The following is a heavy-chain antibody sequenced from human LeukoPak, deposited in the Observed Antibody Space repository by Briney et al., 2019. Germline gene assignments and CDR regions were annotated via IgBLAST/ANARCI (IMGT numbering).Heavy chain of an antibody. D-gene: IGHD3-22*01. V-gene: IGHV1-69*13. Sequence: SVNVSCKASGGTFSIYAISWVRQAPGQGLEWMGGIIPIFGTANYAQKFQGRVTITADESTSTAYMELSSLRSEDTAVYYCARGPITTIGPDYWGQGTLVTVSS. CDR2: IIPIFGTA. CDR3: ARGPITTIGPDY. J-gene: IGHJ4*02. CDR1: GGTFSIYA.